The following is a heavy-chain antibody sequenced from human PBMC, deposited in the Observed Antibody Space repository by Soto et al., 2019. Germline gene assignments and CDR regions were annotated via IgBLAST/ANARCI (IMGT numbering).Heavy chain of an antibody. CDR3: ARDNPHFFGVVGYNWFDP. CDR1: GGTFRSYT. Sequence: QVQLVQSGAEVQKPGSSVKVSCKASGGTFRSYTISWVRQAPGQGLEWMGRIIPILGIANYAQKFQGRVTITADKTSSTAYMELSSLRSEDTAVYYCARDNPHFFGVVGYNWFDPWGQGTLVTVSS. D-gene: IGHD3-3*01. V-gene: IGHV1-69*08. CDR2: IIPILGIA. J-gene: IGHJ5*02.